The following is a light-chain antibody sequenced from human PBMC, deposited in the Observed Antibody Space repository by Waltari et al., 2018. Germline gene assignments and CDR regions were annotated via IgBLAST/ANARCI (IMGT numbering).Light chain of an antibody. CDR3: QQYSNWPPWT. CDR2: DTS. J-gene: IGKJ1*01. V-gene: IGKV3-15*01. Sequence: EIMMTQSPATLSVSPGERATLSCRVSQSVRRKLAWYQQKPGQAPRILIYDTSSRATDIPARFSGSGSGTEFTLTISSLQSEDFAVYYCQQYSNWPPWTFSQGTKVEI. CDR1: QSVRRK.